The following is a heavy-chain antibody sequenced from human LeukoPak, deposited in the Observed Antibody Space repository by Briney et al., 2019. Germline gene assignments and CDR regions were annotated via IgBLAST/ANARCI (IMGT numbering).Heavy chain of an antibody. CDR2: IRYDGSNK. D-gene: IGHD6-13*01. V-gene: IGHV3-30*02. CDR1: GFTFSSYG. J-gene: IGHJ6*02. Sequence: GGSLRLSCAASGFTFSSYGMHWVRQAPGKGLEWVAFIRYDGSNKYYADSVKGRFTISRDNSKNTLYLQMNSLSAEDTAVYYCAKDEESRSSSSWYPTFYYYYYGMDVWGQGTTVTVSS. CDR3: AKDEESRSSSSWYPTFYYYYYGMDV.